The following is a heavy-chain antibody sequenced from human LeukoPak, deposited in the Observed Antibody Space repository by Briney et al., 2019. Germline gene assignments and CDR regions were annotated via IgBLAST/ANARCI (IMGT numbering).Heavy chain of an antibody. J-gene: IGHJ5*02. CDR2: IYTSGST. CDR3: ARGRGLRFLAYNWFDP. D-gene: IGHD3-3*01. CDR1: GGSISSGSYY. Sequence: ASETLSLTCTVSGGSISSGSYYWSWIRQPAGKGLEWIGRIYTSGSTNYNPSLKSRVTISVDTSKNQFSLKLSSVTAADTAVYYCARGRGLRFLAYNWFDPWGQGTLVTVSS. V-gene: IGHV4-61*02.